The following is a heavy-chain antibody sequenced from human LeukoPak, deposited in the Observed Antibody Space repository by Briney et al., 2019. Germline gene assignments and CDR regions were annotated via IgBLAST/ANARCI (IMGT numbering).Heavy chain of an antibody. CDR2: IYYSGST. CDR1: GGSISSSSYY. CDR3: ARGQWYDFWSGYPYYDY. J-gene: IGHJ4*02. D-gene: IGHD3-3*01. Sequence: PSETLSLTCTVSGGSISSSSYYWGWIRQPPGKGLEWIGSIYYSGSTYYNPSLKSRVTISVDTSKNQFSLKLSSVTAADTAVYYCARGQWYDFWSGYPYYDYWGQGTLVTVSS. V-gene: IGHV4-39*01.